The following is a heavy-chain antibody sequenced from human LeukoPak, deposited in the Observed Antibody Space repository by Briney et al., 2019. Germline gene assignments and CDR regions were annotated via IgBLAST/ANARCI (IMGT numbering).Heavy chain of an antibody. D-gene: IGHD1-26*01. V-gene: IGHV1-3*01. J-gene: IGHJ6*02. CDR2: INADYGNI. CDR3: ARDGMSSVPYSMDV. CDR1: GYTFSSHS. Sequence: GASVTVSCTASGYTFSSHSMHWVRQAPGQRLEWMGWINADYGNIKYSQRLQGRVTITRDTSANITYMELSSLRFEDTAVYYCARDGMSSVPYSMDVWGQGTTVTVAS.